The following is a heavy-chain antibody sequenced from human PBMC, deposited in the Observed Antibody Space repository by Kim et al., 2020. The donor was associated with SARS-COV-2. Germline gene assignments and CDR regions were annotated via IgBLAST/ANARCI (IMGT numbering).Heavy chain of an antibody. J-gene: IGHJ6*01. CDR2: ISYDGSNK. Sequence: GGSLRLSCAASGFTFSSYGMHWVRQAPGKGLEWVAVISYDGSNKYYADSVKGRFTISRDNSKNTLYLQMNSLRAEDTAVYYCAKEGGVCSSTSCYRYYY. V-gene: IGHV3-30*18. CDR3: AKEGGVCSSTSCYRYYY. CDR1: GFTFSSYG. D-gene: IGHD2-2*02.